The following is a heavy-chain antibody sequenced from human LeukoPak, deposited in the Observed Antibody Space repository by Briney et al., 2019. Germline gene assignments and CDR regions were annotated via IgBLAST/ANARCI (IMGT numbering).Heavy chain of an antibody. CDR2: IYTSGST. Sequence: IRQPAGKGLEWIGRIYTSGSTNYNPSLKSRVTISVDTSKNQFSLRLSSVTAADTAVYYCARDQGVYGDYMDNWFDPWGQGTLVTVSS. J-gene: IGHJ5*02. D-gene: IGHD4-17*01. CDR3: ARDQGVYGDYMDNWFDP. V-gene: IGHV4-61*02.